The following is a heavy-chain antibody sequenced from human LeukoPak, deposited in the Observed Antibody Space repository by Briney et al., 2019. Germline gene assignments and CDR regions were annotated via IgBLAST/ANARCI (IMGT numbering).Heavy chain of an antibody. J-gene: IGHJ6*03. Sequence: SETLSLTCAVYGGSFSGYYWSWIRQPPGKGLEWIGEINHSGSTNYNPSLKSRVTISVDTSKNQFSLKLSSVTAADTAVYYCARGRNTRNWGSWFGYYYYMDVWGKGTTVTVSS. V-gene: IGHV4-34*01. CDR3: ARGRNTRNWGSWFGYYYYMDV. CDR2: INHSGST. D-gene: IGHD7-27*01. CDR1: GGSFSGYY.